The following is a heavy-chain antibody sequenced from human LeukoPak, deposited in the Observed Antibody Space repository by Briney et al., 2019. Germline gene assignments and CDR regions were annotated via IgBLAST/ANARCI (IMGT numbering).Heavy chain of an antibody. CDR3: ARSASGYDA. D-gene: IGHD5-12*01. CDR2: IDDDGAGT. CDR1: GFPFSGYW. V-gene: IGHV3-74*01. Sequence: GGSLRLSCTASGFPFSGYWMHWVRQAPGKGLVWVSRIDDDGAGTTYADSVKGRFTISRDNAKNTLYLQMNSLRVEDTAVYYCARSASGYDAWGQGTLVTVSS. J-gene: IGHJ5*02.